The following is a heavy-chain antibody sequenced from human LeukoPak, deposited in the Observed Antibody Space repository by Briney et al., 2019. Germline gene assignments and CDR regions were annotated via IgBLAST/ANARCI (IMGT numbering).Heavy chain of an antibody. Sequence: VASVKVSCKASGYSFSDYGFSWVRQAPGQGLEWLGWISAYNGNRNYAQKVEGRVTMTTDTSTSTAYLELRGLRPDDTAVYYCARDDSGAKVDIDYWGQGTLLIVSS. CDR3: ARDDSGAKVDIDY. V-gene: IGHV1-18*01. D-gene: IGHD5-12*01. CDR1: GYSFSDYG. J-gene: IGHJ4*02. CDR2: ISAYNGNR.